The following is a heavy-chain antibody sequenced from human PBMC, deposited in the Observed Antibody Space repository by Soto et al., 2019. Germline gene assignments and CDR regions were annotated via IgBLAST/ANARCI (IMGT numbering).Heavy chain of an antibody. J-gene: IGHJ5*02. Sequence: QVQLVQSGAEVKKPGASVKVSCKASGYTFTSYYMHWVRQAPGQGLEWMGIINPSGGSTSYAQKLLGRVTMPRDRSTRTVYMELRRRRSEDTAVYYCARDLGSSWTDNWFDPWGQGTLVTVSS. CDR3: ARDLGSSWTDNWFDP. D-gene: IGHD6-13*01. CDR1: GYTFTSYY. V-gene: IGHV1-46*04. CDR2: INPSGGST.